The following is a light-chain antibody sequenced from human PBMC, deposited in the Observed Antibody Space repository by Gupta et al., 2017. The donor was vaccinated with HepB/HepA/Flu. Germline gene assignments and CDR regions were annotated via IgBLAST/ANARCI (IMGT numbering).Light chain of an antibody. V-gene: IGKV4-1*01. Sequence: DIVMTQSPDSLPVSLGERATINCKSSQIVLDSPNNRNYLAWYQLKPGQPPKLLISWESTRESGVPDRFRGRGCGTDFTLTIIIRQAEDVAVYYCHQYTIFPCIFGQGTKLEI. CDR1: QIVLDSPNNRNY. J-gene: IGKJ2*02. CDR2: WES. CDR3: HQYTIFPCI.